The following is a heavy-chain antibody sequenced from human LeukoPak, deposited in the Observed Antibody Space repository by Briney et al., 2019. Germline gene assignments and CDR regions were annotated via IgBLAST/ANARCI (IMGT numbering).Heavy chain of an antibody. J-gene: IGHJ3*02. V-gene: IGHV3-33*06. Sequence: GGSLRLSCAASGFTFSSYGMHWVRQAPGKGLEWVAVILSDGSKEFYTDSVKGRFTISRDNSKNTLYLQMSSLRAEDTAVYYCAKLYSGRIFDIWGQGTMVTVSS. CDR3: AKLYSGRIFDI. CDR2: ILSDGSKE. CDR1: GFTFSSYG. D-gene: IGHD3-10*01.